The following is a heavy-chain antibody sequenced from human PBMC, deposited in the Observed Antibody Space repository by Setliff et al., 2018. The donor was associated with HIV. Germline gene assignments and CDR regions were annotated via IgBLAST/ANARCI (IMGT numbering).Heavy chain of an antibody. D-gene: IGHD2-15*01. V-gene: IGHV4-59*11. CDR1: GGSMKSHY. Sequence: SETLSLTCSVSGGSMKSHYWSWIRQTPGKGLEWIGYVYYNGNTNNNPSVMGRVTMSIDTSKNQFSLKLRSVTAADTAMYYCARWGASGGRPDWHAFDMWGQGTMVTVSS. CDR3: ARWGASGGRPDWHAFDM. J-gene: IGHJ3*02. CDR2: VYYNGNT.